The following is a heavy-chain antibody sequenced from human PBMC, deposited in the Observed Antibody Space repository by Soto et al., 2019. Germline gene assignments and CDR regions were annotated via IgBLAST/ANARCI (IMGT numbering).Heavy chain of an antibody. Sequence: SETLSLTCNVSGGSIGTRNYYWAWIRQPPGKGLEWIGSLYYSGSTYYNPSLKSRVTISVDTSKNQFSLKLSSVTAADTAVYYCARGWPFFDYCGQGTLVTVSS. V-gene: IGHV4-39*07. CDR3: ARGWPFFDY. D-gene: IGHD6-19*01. CDR2: LYYSGST. CDR1: GGSIGTRNYY. J-gene: IGHJ4*02.